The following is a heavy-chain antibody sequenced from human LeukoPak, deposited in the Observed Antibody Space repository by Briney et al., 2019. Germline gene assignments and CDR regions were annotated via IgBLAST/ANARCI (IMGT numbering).Heavy chain of an antibody. CDR3: ARDRGLCC. V-gene: IGHV3-66*01. Sequence: GGSLRLSCVASGFTVSSNYMTWVRQAPGKGLEWVSIINSGGSTYYADSVKGRFTISRDKSTLYLQMNRLRAEDTAVYYCARDRGLCCWGQGTLVTVSS. CDR2: INSGGST. J-gene: IGHJ4*02. CDR1: GFTVSSNY. D-gene: IGHD3-10*01.